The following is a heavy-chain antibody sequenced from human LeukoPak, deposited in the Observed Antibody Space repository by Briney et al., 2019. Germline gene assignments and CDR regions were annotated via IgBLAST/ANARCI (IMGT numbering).Heavy chain of an antibody. CDR3: ARDAGHQLSRRNYYAMDV. J-gene: IGHJ6*02. CDR1: GASISSSSYY. V-gene: IGHV4-39*07. Sequence: SETLSLTCTVSGASISSSSYYWGWIRQPPGEGLEWIGSIYYGGSTYYNPSLKSRVSISVDTSKNQFSLKVSSVTAADTAVYYCARDAGHQLSRRNYYAMDVWGQGTAVTVSS. CDR2: IYYGGST. D-gene: IGHD2-2*01.